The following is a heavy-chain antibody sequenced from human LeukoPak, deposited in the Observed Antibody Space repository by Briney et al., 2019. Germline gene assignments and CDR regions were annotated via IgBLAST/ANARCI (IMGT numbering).Heavy chain of an antibody. CDR2: IYSGGNK. CDR3: ARGGSGTYYSFDY. Sequence: RGSLRLSCAASGFTVSSDHMSWVRQAPGEGLEWVSAIYSGGNKYYADSVKGRFTISRDNSKNTLYLQMSSLRAEDTAVYYCARGGSGTYYSFDYWGQGTLVTVSS. D-gene: IGHD1-26*01. V-gene: IGHV3-66*02. J-gene: IGHJ4*02. CDR1: GFTVSSDH.